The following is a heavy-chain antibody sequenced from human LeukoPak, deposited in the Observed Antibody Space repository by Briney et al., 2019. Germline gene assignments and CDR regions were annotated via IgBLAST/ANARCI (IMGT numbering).Heavy chain of an antibody. V-gene: IGHV4-34*01. D-gene: IGHD3-22*01. CDR2: INHSGST. CDR3: ARHFRNPRTYYYDSSGYNYFDY. J-gene: IGHJ4*02. CDR1: GGSFSGYY. Sequence: SETLSLTCAVYGGSFSGYYWSWIRQPPGKGLEWIGEINHSGSTNYNPSLKSRVTISVDTSKNQFSLKLSSVTAADTAVYYCARHFRNPRTYYYDSSGYNYFDYWGQGTLVTVSS.